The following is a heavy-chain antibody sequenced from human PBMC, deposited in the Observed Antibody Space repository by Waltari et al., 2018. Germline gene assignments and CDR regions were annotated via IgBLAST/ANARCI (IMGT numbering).Heavy chain of an antibody. CDR2: VYYSGST. V-gene: IGHV4-39*01. J-gene: IGHJ5*02. Sequence: QLQLQESGPGLVKPSETLSLTCTVSGGSISSSSYYWGWIRQSPGKGLEWVGSVYYSGSTYYNPTLTSRVTISGDTSKNQFPLKLSSVTAADTAVYYCARHWKKSGYRFDPWGQGTLVTVSS. CDR1: GGSISSSSYY. D-gene: IGHD5-12*01. CDR3: ARHWKKSGYRFDP.